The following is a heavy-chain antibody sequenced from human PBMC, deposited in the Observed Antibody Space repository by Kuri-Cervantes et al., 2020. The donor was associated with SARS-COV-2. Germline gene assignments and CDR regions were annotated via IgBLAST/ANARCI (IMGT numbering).Heavy chain of an antibody. Sequence: SETLSLTCIVSGGSISSSSYYWGWIRQPPGKGLEWIGSIYYSGSTYYNPSLKSRVTISVDTSKNQFSLKLSSVTAADTAVYYCARLTPDAEGYGLGWYYFDYWGQGTLVTVSS. J-gene: IGHJ4*02. D-gene: IGHD6-19*01. V-gene: IGHV4-39*01. CDR3: ARLTPDAEGYGLGWYYFDY. CDR2: IYYSGST. CDR1: GGSISSSSYY.